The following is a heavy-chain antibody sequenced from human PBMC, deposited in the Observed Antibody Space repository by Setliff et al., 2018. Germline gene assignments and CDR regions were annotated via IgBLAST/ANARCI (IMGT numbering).Heavy chain of an antibody. J-gene: IGHJ6*02. CDR3: ARKKTVYWYYGMDV. V-gene: IGHV4-34*01. D-gene: IGHD2-15*01. Sequence: PSETLSLTCAVYGGSFSGYYWSWVRQPPGEGLEWIGEINHSGSTNYNPSLKSRVTISVDTSKNQFSLKLSSVAAADTAVYYCARKKTVYWYYGMDVWGQGTTVTVSS. CDR2: INHSGST. CDR1: GGSFSGYY.